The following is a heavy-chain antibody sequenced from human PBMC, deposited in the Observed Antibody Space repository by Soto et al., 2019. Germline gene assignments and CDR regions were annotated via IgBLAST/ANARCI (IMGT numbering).Heavy chain of an antibody. CDR2: ISYDGSNK. V-gene: IGHV3-30*18. D-gene: IGHD3-22*01. J-gene: IGHJ4*02. CDR1: GFTFSSYG. Sequence: LRLSCAASGFTFSSYGMLWVRQAPGKGLEWVAVISYDGSNKYYADSVKGRFTISRDNSKNTLYLQMNSLRAEDTAVYYCGKEGRGYYCYFDYWGQGTLVTVSS. CDR3: GKEGRGYYCYFDY.